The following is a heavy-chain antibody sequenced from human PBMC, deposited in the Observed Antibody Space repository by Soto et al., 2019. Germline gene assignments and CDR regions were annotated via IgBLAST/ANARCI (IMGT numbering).Heavy chain of an antibody. J-gene: IGHJ6*02. CDR2: TYQSGSA. CDR1: GGSISSGGYS. V-gene: IGHV4-30-2*06. Sequence: PSETLSLTCTVSGGSISSGGYSWTWIRQSPGKGLEWIGYTYQSGSAYYNPSLKSRVTISVVRSKNQFSLNLTSVTAADTAVYYCARDYYGMDVWGQGTTVTVSS. CDR3: ARDYYGMDV.